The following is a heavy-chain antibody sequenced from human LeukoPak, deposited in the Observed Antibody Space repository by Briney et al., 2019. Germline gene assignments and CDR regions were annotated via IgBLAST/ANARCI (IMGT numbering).Heavy chain of an antibody. CDR2: INQSGST. CDR3: ARGFSMGFDP. Sequence: SETLFLTCAFHVGSFSGYYWAWIRRPPGKGLGWIGEINQSGSTNYNPSLKSRVTISVDTSKNQFSLKLSSVTAADTAVYYCARGFSMGFDPWGQGTLVTVSS. V-gene: IGHV4-34*01. CDR1: VGSFSGYY. D-gene: IGHD3-10*01. J-gene: IGHJ5*02.